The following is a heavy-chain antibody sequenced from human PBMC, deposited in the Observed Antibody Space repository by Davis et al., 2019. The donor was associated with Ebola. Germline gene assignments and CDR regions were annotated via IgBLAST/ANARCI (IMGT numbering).Heavy chain of an antibody. D-gene: IGHD3-3*01. CDR2: ISYDGSYE. V-gene: IGHV3-30*18. CDR1: GFTFNRFG. CDR3: AKDYDYGYYYYMDV. J-gene: IGHJ6*03. Sequence: GESLKISCAASGFTFNRFGVHWVRQAPGKGLERVAVISYDGSYEEYADSVKGRFTISRDNSKNTLYLQMNSLRAEDTAVYYCAKDYDYGYYYYMDVWGNGTTVTVSS.